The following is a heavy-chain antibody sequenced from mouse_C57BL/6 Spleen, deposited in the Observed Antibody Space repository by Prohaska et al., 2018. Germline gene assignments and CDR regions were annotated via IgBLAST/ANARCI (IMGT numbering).Heavy chain of an antibody. J-gene: IGHJ3*01. CDR2: IFPGSGST. Sequence: CKASGYTFTDYYINWVKQRPGQGLEWIGWIFPGSGSTYYNEKFKGKATLTVDKSSSTAYMLLSSLTSEDSAVYFCARHYGSGGFAYWGQRTLVTVSA. D-gene: IGHD1-1*01. V-gene: IGHV1-75*01. CDR1: GYTFTDYY. CDR3: ARHYGSGGFAY.